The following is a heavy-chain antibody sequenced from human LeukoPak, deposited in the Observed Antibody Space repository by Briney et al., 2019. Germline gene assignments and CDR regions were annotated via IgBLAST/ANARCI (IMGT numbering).Heavy chain of an antibody. J-gene: IGHJ5*02. CDR3: ARVLSTPSDRHEFFRWFDP. D-gene: IGHD2-15*01. CDR2: IGAYNGNT. V-gene: IGHV1-18*01. CDR1: GYTFTSYG. Sequence: ASVKVSYKASGYTFTSYGISWVRQAPGQGLEWMGWIGAYNGNTNYAQKLQGRVTMTTDTSTSTAYMELRSLRSDDTAVYYCARVLSTPSDRHEFFRWFDPWGQGTLVTVSS.